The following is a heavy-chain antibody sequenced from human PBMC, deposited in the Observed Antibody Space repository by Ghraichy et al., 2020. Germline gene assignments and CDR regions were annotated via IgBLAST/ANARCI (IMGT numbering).Heavy chain of an antibody. V-gene: IGHV1-2*02. CDR2: INPNSGGT. D-gene: IGHD1-26*01. Sequence: GESLNISCKASGYTFTGYYMHWVRQAPGQGLEWMGWINPNSGGTNYAQKFQGRVTMTRDTSISTAYMELSRLRSDDTAVYYCARARMGGWFDPWGQGTLVTVSS. CDR3: ARARMGGWFDP. CDR1: GYTFTGYY. J-gene: IGHJ5*02.